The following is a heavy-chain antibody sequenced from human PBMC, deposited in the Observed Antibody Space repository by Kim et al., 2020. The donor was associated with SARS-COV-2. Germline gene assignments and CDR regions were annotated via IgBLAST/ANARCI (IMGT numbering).Heavy chain of an antibody. J-gene: IGHJ5*02. V-gene: IGHV4-30-2*01. D-gene: IGHD6-13*01. Sequence: LKSRVTISVDRSKNQFSLKLSSVTAADTAVYYCARDSKRIRGIAAAGFDPWGQGTLVTVSS. CDR3: ARDSKRIRGIAAAGFDP.